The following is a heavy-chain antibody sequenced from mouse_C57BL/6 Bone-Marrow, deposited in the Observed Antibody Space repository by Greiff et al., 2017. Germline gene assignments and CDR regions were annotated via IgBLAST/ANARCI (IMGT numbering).Heavy chain of an antibody. J-gene: IGHJ1*03. CDR3: ANYSRRCYDI. D-gene: IGHD2-5*01. CDR1: GYTFTSYW. Sequence: QVQLQQSGAELVKPGASVKFSCKASGYTFTSYWMHWVKQRPGQGLEWIGMIHPNSGSTNYNEKFKSKATLTVDNSSSTTYMQLSSLTSEDSAVYYCANYSRRCYDIWGTGTTVTVSS. CDR2: IHPNSGST. V-gene: IGHV1-64*01.